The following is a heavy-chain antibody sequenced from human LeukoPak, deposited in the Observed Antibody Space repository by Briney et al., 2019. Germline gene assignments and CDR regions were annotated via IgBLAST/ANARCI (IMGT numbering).Heavy chain of an antibody. D-gene: IGHD2/OR15-2a*01. Sequence: ASVKVSCKASGYTFTSNSIHWVRQAPGQGLEWMGIIYPRDGSTSYAQKFQGRVTVTRDTSTSTVHMELSGLRCEDTAVYYCARDQECFEYWGQGTRVTV. V-gene: IGHV1-46*01. CDR2: IYPRDGST. CDR1: GYTFTSNS. J-gene: IGHJ4*02. CDR3: ARDQECFEY.